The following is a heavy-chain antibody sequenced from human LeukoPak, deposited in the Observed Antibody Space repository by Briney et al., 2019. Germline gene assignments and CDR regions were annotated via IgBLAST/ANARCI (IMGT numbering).Heavy chain of an antibody. Sequence: SETLSLTCGVYGGSFSGYYWGWIRQPPGKGLEWIGEINHVGSTNYNPSLKSRVTISVDTSKNQFSLKLSSVTAADTAVYYCARILSGHYYPAYLWGQGTLVNVYS. V-gene: IGHV4-34*01. CDR1: GGSFSGYY. CDR2: INHVGST. D-gene: IGHD1-26*01. CDR3: ARILSGHYYPAYL. J-gene: IGHJ4*01.